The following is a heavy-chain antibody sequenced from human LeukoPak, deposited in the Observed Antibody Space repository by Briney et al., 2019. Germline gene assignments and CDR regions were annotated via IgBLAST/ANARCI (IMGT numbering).Heavy chain of an antibody. CDR1: GGSISSGSYY. D-gene: IGHD1-26*01. Sequence: SETLSLTCTVSGGSISSGSYYWSWIRQPAGKGLEWIGRIYTSGSTNYNPSLKSRVTISVDTSKNQFSLKLSSVTAADTAVYYCARARGGGSYGGYYFDYWGQGTLVSLSS. CDR3: ARARGGGSYGGYYFDY. J-gene: IGHJ4*02. V-gene: IGHV4-61*02. CDR2: IYTSGST.